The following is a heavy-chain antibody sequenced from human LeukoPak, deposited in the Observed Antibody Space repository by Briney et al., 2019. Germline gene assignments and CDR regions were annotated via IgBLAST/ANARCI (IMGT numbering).Heavy chain of an antibody. Sequence: GGSLRLSCAASEFTFSSYSMNWGRQAPGKGLWWGSRITNDGSSTTYADSVEGRFTISRDNAKNMLYLQVNSLRAEDTAVYYCARAWIELWSHDYWGQGTLVSVSS. J-gene: IGHJ4*02. V-gene: IGHV3-74*01. CDR2: ITNDGSST. CDR1: EFTFSSYS. D-gene: IGHD5-18*01. CDR3: ARAWIELWSHDY.